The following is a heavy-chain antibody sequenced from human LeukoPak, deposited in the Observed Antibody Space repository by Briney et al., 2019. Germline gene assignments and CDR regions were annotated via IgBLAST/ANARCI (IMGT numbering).Heavy chain of an antibody. D-gene: IGHD1-26*01. CDR1: GGSISSYY. CDR3: ARVWDLFHP. J-gene: IGHJ5*02. CDR2: IYYSGST. Sequence: PSETLSLTCSVSGGSISSYYWSWIRQPPGKGLEWIGYIYYSGSTNYNPSLKSRVTISVDTSKNQFSLKLSSVTAADTAVYYCARVWDLFHPWGQGTLVTVSS. V-gene: IGHV4-59*08.